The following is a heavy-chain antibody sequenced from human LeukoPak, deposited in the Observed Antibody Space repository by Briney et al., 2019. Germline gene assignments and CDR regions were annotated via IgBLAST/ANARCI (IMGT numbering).Heavy chain of an antibody. CDR3: AREEMAYYFDY. V-gene: IGHV4-59*01. J-gene: IGHJ4*02. CDR2: IYYSGST. CDR1: GGSISSYY. D-gene: IGHD5-24*01. Sequence: SETLSLTCTVSGGSISSYYWSWIRQPPGKGLEWIGYIYYSGSTNYNPSLKSRVTISVDTSKNQFSLKLSSVTAADTAAYYCAREEMAYYFDYWGQGTLVTVSS.